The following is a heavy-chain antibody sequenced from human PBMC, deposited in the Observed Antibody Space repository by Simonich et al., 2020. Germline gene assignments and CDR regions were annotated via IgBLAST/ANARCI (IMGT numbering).Heavy chain of an antibody. CDR1: GYTFTSYG. D-gene: IGHD2-15*01. CDR3: ARASRGTWWYYYFDY. J-gene: IGHJ4*02. CDR2: LSADNGNT. Sequence: QVQLVQSGAEVKKPGASVKVSCKASGYTFTSYGISWVRQAPGQGLEWMGGLSADNGNTNYTQKLQGRVTMTTDTSTSTAYMELRSLRSDDTAVYYCARASRGTWWYYYFDYWGQGTLVTVSS. V-gene: IGHV1-18*01.